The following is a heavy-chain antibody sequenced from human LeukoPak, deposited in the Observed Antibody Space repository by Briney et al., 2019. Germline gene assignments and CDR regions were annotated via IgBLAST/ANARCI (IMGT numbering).Heavy chain of an antibody. Sequence: AASVKVSCKASGYTFTTYAIHWVRQAPGQRLEWMGWINGGDGDTRYSQKFQDRVTITRDTSATTVYMELSSLRSEDTAVYFCARADSLGSYYGVWGQGTLVTISS. J-gene: IGHJ4*02. CDR2: INGGDGDT. D-gene: IGHD3-10*01. V-gene: IGHV1-3*01. CDR1: GYTFTTYA. CDR3: ARADSLGSYYGV.